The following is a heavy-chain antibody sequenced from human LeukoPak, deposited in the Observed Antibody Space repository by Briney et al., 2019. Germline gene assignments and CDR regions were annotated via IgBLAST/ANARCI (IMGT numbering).Heavy chain of an antibody. J-gene: IGHJ5*02. V-gene: IGHV4-61*02. D-gene: IGHD6-19*01. CDR2: IYTNGWT. Sequence: SETLSLTCTVSGGSITGDLYYWTWIRQPAGKGLEWIGRIYTNGWTDYNPSLRGRVTMSVDTSKNQFPLKLTSVIAADTAFYYCARGSGWNAFDPWGQGTLITVSP. CDR3: ARGSGWNAFDP. CDR1: GGSITGDLYY.